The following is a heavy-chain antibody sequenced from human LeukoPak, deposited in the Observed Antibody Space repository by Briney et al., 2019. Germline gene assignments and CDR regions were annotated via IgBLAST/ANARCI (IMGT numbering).Heavy chain of an antibody. D-gene: IGHD3-3*01. CDR3: ARGGDFWSGYHMNWFDP. J-gene: IGHJ5*02. CDR1: GFTFDDYG. CDR2: INWNGGST. Sequence: GGSLRLSCAASGFTFDDYGMSWVRQAPGKGLEWVSGINWNGGSTGYADSVKGRFTISRDNAKNSLYLQMNSLRAEDTALYYCARGGDFWSGYHMNWFDPWGQGTLVTVSS. V-gene: IGHV3-20*04.